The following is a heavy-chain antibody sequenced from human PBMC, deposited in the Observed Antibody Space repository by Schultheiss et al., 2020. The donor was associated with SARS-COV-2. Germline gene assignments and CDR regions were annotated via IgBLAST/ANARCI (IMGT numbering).Heavy chain of an antibody. CDR1: GFTVSNNY. CDR3: ARARYYDSSGYPDY. Sequence: GGSLRLSCAASGFTVSNNYMSWVRQAPGKGLEWVSVIYSGGSTYYADSVKGRFTIFRDNSKSTLYLQMNSLRAEDTAVYYCARARYYDSSGYPDYWGQGTLVTVSS. CDR2: IYSGGST. J-gene: IGHJ4*02. D-gene: IGHD3-22*01. V-gene: IGHV3-53*05.